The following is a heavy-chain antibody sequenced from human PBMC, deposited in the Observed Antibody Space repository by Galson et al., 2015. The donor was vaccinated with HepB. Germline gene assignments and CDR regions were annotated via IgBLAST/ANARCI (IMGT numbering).Heavy chain of an antibody. CDR1: GGSISSYY. CDR2: IYYSGST. CDR3: ARGGALRFLEWSKYYFDH. D-gene: IGHD3-3*01. V-gene: IGHV4-59*01. Sequence: ETLSLTCTVSGGSISSYYWSWIRQPPGKGLEWIGYIYYSGSTNYNPSLKSRVTISVDTSKNQFSLKLSSVTAADTAVYYCARGGALRFLEWSKYYFDHWGPGTLVTVSS. J-gene: IGHJ4*02.